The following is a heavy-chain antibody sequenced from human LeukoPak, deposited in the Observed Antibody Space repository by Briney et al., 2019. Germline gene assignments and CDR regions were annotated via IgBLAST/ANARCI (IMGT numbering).Heavy chain of an antibody. D-gene: IGHD3-10*01. CDR1: GYSFTSYW. V-gene: IGHV5-51*01. J-gene: IGHJ4*02. CDR3: ARQGTYYYGSGSYYGRSFDY. CDR2: IYPGDSDT. Sequence: GESLKISCKGSGYSFTSYWIGWVRQMPGKGLEWMGIIYPGDSDTRYSPSFQGQVTISADKSISTAYLQWSSLKASDTAMYYCARQGTYYYGSGSYYGRSFDYWGQGTPVTVSS.